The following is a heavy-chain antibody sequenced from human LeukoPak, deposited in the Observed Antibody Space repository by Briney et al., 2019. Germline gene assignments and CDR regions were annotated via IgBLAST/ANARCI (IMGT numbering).Heavy chain of an antibody. CDR1: GFTFSSYS. CDR3: ARSAAGTYY. V-gene: IGHV3-21*01. J-gene: IGHJ4*01. CDR2: ISSSSSYN. Sequence: KPGGSLRLSCVASGFTFSSYSMNWVRQAPGKGLEWVSSISSSSSYNDYTDSVKGRFTISRDNAKNSLYLQMNSLRAEDTAVYYCARSAAGTYYWGHGTLVTVSS. D-gene: IGHD1-1*01.